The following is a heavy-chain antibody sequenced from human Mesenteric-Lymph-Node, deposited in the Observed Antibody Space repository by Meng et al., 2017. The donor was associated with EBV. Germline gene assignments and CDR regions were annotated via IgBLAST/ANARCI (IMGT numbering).Heavy chain of an antibody. CDR2: IYHSGIT. CDR3: ASRHGSGSYVGFDP. CDR1: GGSISSGLW. D-gene: IGHD3-10*01. J-gene: IGHJ5*02. V-gene: IGHV4-4*02. Sequence: QVKLQESGPGLVKPLGTLSLTCAVSGGSISSGLWVNWVRQPPGKGLEWIGQIYHSGITYYNPSLADRITISVDKSKNILSLNLTSVTAADTAVYFCASRHGSGSYVGFDPWGQGTLVTVSS.